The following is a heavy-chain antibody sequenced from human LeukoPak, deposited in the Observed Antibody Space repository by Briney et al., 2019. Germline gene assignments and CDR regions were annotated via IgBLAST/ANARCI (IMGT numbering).Heavy chain of an antibody. CDR3: ASTPYYYDSSGYKQPYYYYGMDV. V-gene: IGHV1-69*13. D-gene: IGHD3-22*01. J-gene: IGHJ6*02. CDR1: GGTFSSYA. CDR2: IIPIFGTA. Sequence: SVKVSCKASGGTFSSYAISRVRQAPGQGLEWMGGIIPIFGTANYAQKFQGRVTITADESTSTAYMELSSLRSEDTAVYYCASTPYYYDSSGYKQPYYYYGMDVWGQGTTDTVSS.